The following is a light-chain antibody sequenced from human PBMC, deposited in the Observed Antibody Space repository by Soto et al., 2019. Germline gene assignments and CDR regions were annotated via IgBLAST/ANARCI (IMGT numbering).Light chain of an antibody. CDR3: QQYAVAPIT. CDR1: QSVRSDV. J-gene: IGKJ5*01. Sequence: VLTQSAGPLSLSPGERATLSCRASQSVRSDVLAWYQEKPGQAPRLVIYAASSRATGIPDRFSGSGSGTDFPLTISRLESEAFALFYFQQYAVAPITLRQGTRLEIK. V-gene: IGKV3-20*01. CDR2: AAS.